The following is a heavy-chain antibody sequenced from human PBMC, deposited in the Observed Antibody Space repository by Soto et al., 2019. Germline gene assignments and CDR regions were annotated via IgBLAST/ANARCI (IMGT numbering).Heavy chain of an antibody. D-gene: IGHD3-22*01. V-gene: IGHV3-33*01. CDR3: AREITSSGYYLSDYYGMDV. CDR1: GFTFSSYG. Sequence: GGSLRLSCAASGFTFSSYGMHWVRQAPGKGLEWVAVIWHDGSNKYYADSVKGRFTISRDNSKNTLYLQMNSLRAEDTAVYYCAREITSSGYYLSDYYGMDVWGQGTTVTVSS. CDR2: IWHDGSNK. J-gene: IGHJ6*02.